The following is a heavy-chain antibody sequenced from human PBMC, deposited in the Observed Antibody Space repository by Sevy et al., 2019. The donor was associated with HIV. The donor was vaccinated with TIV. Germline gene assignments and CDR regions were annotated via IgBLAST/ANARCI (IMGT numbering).Heavy chain of an antibody. J-gene: IGHJ4*02. CDR3: AKGKGGGSYYRAYYFDY. CDR1: GFSFNRYG. V-gene: IGHV3-30*18. D-gene: IGHD1-26*01. Sequence: GGSLRLSCAASGFSFNRYGMHWVRQAPGKGLEWVAVISVDGNIKYYGDSVKGRFTISRDNSKNTLYLQMNGLRAEDTAVYYCAKGKGGGSYYRAYYFDYWGQGTLVTVSS. CDR2: ISVDGNIK.